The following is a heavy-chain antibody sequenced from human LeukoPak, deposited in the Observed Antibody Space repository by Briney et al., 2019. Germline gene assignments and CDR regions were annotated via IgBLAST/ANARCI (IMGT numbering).Heavy chain of an antibody. CDR1: GGSFSGSN. J-gene: IGHJ4*02. V-gene: IGHV4-34*01. Sequence: SETLSLTCAVYGGSFSGSNWSWIRQPPGKGLEWIGEIYNSGSTIYNPSLKSRVTISVGTSKDQFSLNLISVTAADTAVYYCVRAYDYWGQGTLVTVSS. CDR3: VRAYDY. CDR2: IYNSGST.